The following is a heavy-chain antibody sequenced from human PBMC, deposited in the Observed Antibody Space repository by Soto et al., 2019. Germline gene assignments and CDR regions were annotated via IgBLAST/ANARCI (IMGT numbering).Heavy chain of an antibody. CDR2: ISGSGGST. D-gene: IGHD2-2*01. J-gene: IGHJ4*02. V-gene: IGHV3-23*01. CDR1: GFTFSSYA. CDR3: AKPADIVVVPPVLWYYFDY. Sequence: HPGGSLRLSCAASGFTFSSYAMSWVRQAPGKGLEWVSAISGSGGSTYYADSVKGRFTISRDNSKNTLYLQMNSLRAEDTAVYYSAKPADIVVVPPVLWYYFDYWGQGTLVTVSS.